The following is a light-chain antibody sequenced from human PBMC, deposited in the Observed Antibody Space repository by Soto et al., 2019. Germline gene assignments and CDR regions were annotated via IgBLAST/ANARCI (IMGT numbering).Light chain of an antibody. CDR3: QQANSFPRT. CDR2: SAS. V-gene: IGKV1D-12*01. CDR1: QAISTW. Sequence: DIQMTQSPSSVSASVGDRVTITCRASQAISTWLAWYQQNPGKAPKLLIYSASNLQSGVPSRFSGSGSGTDFTLTISSLQPEDFATYYCQQANSFPRTFCQGTKVEIK. J-gene: IGKJ1*01.